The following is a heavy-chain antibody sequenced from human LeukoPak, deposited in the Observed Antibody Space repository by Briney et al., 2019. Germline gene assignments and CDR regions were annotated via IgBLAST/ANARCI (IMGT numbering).Heavy chain of an antibody. CDR3: ARVTPSLYNWFDP. J-gene: IGHJ5*02. V-gene: IGHV4-59*01. CDR1: GGSISSYY. Sequence: PSETLSLTCTVSGGSISSYYWSWIRQPPGKGLEWIGYIYYSGSTNYNPSLKSRVTISVDTSKNQFSLKLSSVTAADTAVYYCARVTPSLYNWFDPWGRGTLVTVSS. CDR2: IYYSGST.